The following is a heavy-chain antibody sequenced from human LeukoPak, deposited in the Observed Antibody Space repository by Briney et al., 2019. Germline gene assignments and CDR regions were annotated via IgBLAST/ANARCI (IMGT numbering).Heavy chain of an antibody. Sequence: GGSLRLSCAASGFTFSIYSMNWVRQAPGKGLEWVSYVSNSSSTIYYADSVKGRFTISRDNAKNSLYLQMNSLRAEDTAVYYCASSTTGTALDYWGQGTLVTVSS. CDR1: GFTFSIYS. J-gene: IGHJ4*02. D-gene: IGHD1-1*01. CDR3: ASSTTGTALDY. V-gene: IGHV3-48*01. CDR2: VSNSSSTI.